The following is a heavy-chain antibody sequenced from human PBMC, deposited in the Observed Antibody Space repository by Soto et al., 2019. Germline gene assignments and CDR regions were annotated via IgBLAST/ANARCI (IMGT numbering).Heavy chain of an antibody. J-gene: IGHJ4*02. CDR3: ARDKITGLFDY. V-gene: IGHV4-34*01. Sequence: QVQLQQWGAGLLKPSETLSLTCAVYGGSFSSYYWTWIRQPPGTGLEWNGVINHSGSTNYNPSLKSRVTISEDTSKNQFSLKLTSVTAADTAVYYCARDKITGLFDYWGQGTLVTVSS. CDR1: GGSFSSYY. CDR2: INHSGST. D-gene: IGHD2-8*02.